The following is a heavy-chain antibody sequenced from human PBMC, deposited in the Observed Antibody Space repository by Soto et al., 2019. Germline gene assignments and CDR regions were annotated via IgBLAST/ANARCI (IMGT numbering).Heavy chain of an antibody. D-gene: IGHD3-3*01. Sequence: SGPTLVNPTQTLTLTCTFSGFSLSTSGVGVGWIRQPPGKALEWLALIYWNDDKRYSPSLKSRLTITKDTSKNQVVLTMTNMDPVDTATYYCVHPRGYDFWSGYSDAFDIWGQGTMVTVSS. CDR1: GFSLSTSGVG. CDR2: IYWNDDK. CDR3: VHPRGYDFWSGYSDAFDI. V-gene: IGHV2-5*01. J-gene: IGHJ3*02.